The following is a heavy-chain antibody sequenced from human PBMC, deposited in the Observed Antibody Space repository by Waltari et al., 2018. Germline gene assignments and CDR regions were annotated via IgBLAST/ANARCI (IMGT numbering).Heavy chain of an antibody. CDR1: DDSFNDYY. CDR2: IHYSGST. Sequence: QVQLQESGPGLVKPSETLSLTCTISDDSFNDYYWCWIRQPPGKGLEWLGYIHYSGSTDSSPSFKSRVTMSIDTSKNQFSRNLSSVSAADTAVYYCARDAATGYFDSWGQGTLVTVSS. J-gene: IGHJ4*02. CDR3: ARDAATGYFDS. V-gene: IGHV4-59*01. D-gene: IGHD1-1*01.